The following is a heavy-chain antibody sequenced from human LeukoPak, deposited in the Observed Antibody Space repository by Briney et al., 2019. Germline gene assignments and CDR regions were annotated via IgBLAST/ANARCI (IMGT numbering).Heavy chain of an antibody. CDR2: ISPSSTYI. V-gene: IGHV3-21*01. CDR1: GFIFSSHS. D-gene: IGHD1-1*01. Sequence: GGSLRLSCAASGFIFSSHSMNWVRQAPGKGLEWVSSISPSSTYIYYADSVKGRFTISRDNSKNTLYLQMNSLGAEDTAVYYCARVQGLTNFDYWGQGTLVTVSS. CDR3: ARVQGLTNFDY. J-gene: IGHJ4*02.